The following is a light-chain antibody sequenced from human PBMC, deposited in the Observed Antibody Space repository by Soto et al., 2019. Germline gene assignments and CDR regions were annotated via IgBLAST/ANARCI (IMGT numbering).Light chain of an antibody. J-gene: IGKJ2*01. CDR3: QQYKSWPYT. CDR2: GAS. V-gene: IGKV3-15*01. Sequence: EIVMTQSPVTLSVSPGERVTLSCRASQSISDKSAWYQQKPGQAPRLLMFGASTRATGIPARFSGSGSGTDFTLTITGLQSEDFAVYYCQQYKSWPYTFRQGTKLEIK. CDR1: QSISDK.